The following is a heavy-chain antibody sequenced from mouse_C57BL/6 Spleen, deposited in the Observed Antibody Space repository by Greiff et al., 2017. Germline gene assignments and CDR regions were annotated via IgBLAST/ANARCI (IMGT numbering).Heavy chain of an antibody. Sequence: EVHLVESEGGLVQPGSSMKLSCTASGFTFSDYYMAWVRQVPEKGLEWVANINYDGSSTYYLDSLKSRFIISRDNAKNILYLQMSSLKSEDTATYYCARGDSSGYVPWFAYWGQGTLVTVSA. J-gene: IGHJ3*01. V-gene: IGHV5-16*01. CDR1: GFTFSDYY. CDR3: ARGDSSGYVPWFAY. D-gene: IGHD3-2*02. CDR2: INYDGSST.